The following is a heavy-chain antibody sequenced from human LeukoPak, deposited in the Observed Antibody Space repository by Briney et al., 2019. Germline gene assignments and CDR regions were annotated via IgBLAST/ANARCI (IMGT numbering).Heavy chain of an antibody. CDR3: ARAVYRSGGYYFDY. J-gene: IGHJ4*02. CDR2: ISYDGSDK. CDR1: GFTFSSYA. V-gene: IGHV3-30*04. D-gene: IGHD6-19*01. Sequence: GGSLRLSCAASGFTFSSYAMQWAHQAPGKGLEWVAVISYDGSDKNYADSVKGRFTISRDNSKNTLYLQMNSLRADDTAVYYCARAVYRSGGYYFDYWGQGTLVIVSS.